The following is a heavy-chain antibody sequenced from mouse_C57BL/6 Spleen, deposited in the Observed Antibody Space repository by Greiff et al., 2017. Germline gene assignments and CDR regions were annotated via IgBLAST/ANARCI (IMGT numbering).Heavy chain of an antibody. Sequence: FQLHQSGAELVRPGASVKLSCTASGFNIKDYYMHWVKQRPEQGLAWIFRIDPADVYTAYAPKFPGKATMTADTSSNTAYLQLSSLTSEDTAVYYCTTKYYYGSLAYCDYWGQGTTLT. CDR3: TTKYYYGSLAYCDY. CDR1: GFNIKDYY. V-gene: IGHV14-1*01. CDR2: IDPADVYT. J-gene: IGHJ2*01. D-gene: IGHD1-1*01.